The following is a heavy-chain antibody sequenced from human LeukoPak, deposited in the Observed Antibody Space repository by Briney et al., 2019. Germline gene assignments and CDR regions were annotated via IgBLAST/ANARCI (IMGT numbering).Heavy chain of an antibody. J-gene: IGHJ6*02. CDR3: ARGAGAYKHYAMDV. CDR1: GFTVSNND. D-gene: IGHD6-19*01. CDR2: IYIGGRT. V-gene: IGHV3-66*01. Sequence: GGSLRLSCAASGFTVSNNDRNWVRQAPGKGLEWVSGIYIGGRTISVDSVRGRFTISRDNSKNTLYLQMNSLRAEDTALYYCARGAGAYKHYAMDVWGQGTTVAVSS.